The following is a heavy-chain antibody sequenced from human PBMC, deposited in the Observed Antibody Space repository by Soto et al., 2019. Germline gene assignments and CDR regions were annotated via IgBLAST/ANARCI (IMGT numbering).Heavy chain of an antibody. D-gene: IGHD5-12*01. V-gene: IGHV4-31*03. CDR3: ASGVIVPTTLVH. Sequence: QVQLQESGPGLVKPSQTLSLTCTVSGGSVRSDRYYWSWIRQRPGKGLEWIGYIYFSGDAYYNPSLNSRVAISVDTSKNQFSLKLNSGTAADTAVYYCASGVIVPTTLVHWGQGALVTVSP. CDR1: GGSVRSDRYY. J-gene: IGHJ4*01. CDR2: IYFSGDA.